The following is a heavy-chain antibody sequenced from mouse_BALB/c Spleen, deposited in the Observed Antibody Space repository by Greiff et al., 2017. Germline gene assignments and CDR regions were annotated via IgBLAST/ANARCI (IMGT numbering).Heavy chain of an antibody. CDR3: ARDRPSGYAMDY. V-gene: IGHV5-4*02. D-gene: IGHD2-10*02. J-gene: IGHJ4*01. CDR2: ISDGGSYT. CDR1: GFTFSDYY. Sequence: EVKLMESGGGLVKPGGSLKLSCAASGFTFSDYYMYWVRQTPEKRLEWVATISDGGSYTYYPDSVKGRFTISRDNAKNNLYLQMSSLKSEDTAMYYCARDRPSGYAMDYWGQGTSVTVSS.